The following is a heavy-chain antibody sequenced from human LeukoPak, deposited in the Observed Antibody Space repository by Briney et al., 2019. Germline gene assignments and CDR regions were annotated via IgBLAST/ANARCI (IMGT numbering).Heavy chain of an antibody. D-gene: IGHD3-10*01. CDR1: GFTFSSYG. Sequence: GGSLRLSCAASGFTFSSYGMHWVRQAPGKGLEWVAVISYDGSRKHYGDSVQGRFSISRDNSKNTLYLQMNSLRAEDTAVYYCVKDRLGEAYGIDVWGEGTTVTVSS. CDR2: ISYDGSRK. J-gene: IGHJ6*04. CDR3: VKDRLGEAYGIDV. V-gene: IGHV3-30*18.